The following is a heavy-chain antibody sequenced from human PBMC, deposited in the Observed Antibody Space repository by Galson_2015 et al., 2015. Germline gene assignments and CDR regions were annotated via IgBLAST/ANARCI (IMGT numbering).Heavy chain of an antibody. Sequence: SLRLSCAASGFTFGDYAMSWFRQAPGKGLEWVGFIRGKAYGGTTEYAASVKGRFTISRDDSKSIAYLQMNSLKTEDTAVYYCTRRIAAAADWFDPWGQGTLVTVSS. CDR3: TRRIAAAADWFDP. V-gene: IGHV3-49*03. D-gene: IGHD6-13*01. J-gene: IGHJ5*02. CDR2: IRGKAYGGTT. CDR1: GFTFGDYA.